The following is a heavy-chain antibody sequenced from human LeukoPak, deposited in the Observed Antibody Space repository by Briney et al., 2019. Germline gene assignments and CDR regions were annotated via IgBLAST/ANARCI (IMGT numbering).Heavy chain of an antibody. CDR2: TNNDGRST. CDR3: ARGGSSGWYIGLDY. V-gene: IGHV3-74*01. CDR1: GFTFSSYW. J-gene: IGHJ4*02. Sequence: GGSLRLSCAASGFTFSSYWMHWVRQAAGKGLVWVSRTNNDGRSTSYADSVKGRFTISRDNAKNTLYLQMNSLRAEDTAVYYCARGGSSGWYIGLDYWGQGTLVTVSS. D-gene: IGHD6-13*01.